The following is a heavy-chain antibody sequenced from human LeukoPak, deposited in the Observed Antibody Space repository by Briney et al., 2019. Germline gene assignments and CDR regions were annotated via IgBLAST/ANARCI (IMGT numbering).Heavy chain of an antibody. CDR2: INPNSGGT. J-gene: IGHJ4*02. Sequence: GASVKVSCKASGYSFTGYYMHRVRQAPGQGLEWMGCINPNSGGTDYAQKFQGRVTMTRDTSISTAYMELSRLTSDDTAVYYCAGLSGYDPYYFDYWGQGTLVAVSS. CDR3: AGLSGYDPYYFDY. CDR1: GYSFTGYY. V-gene: IGHV1-2*02. D-gene: IGHD5-12*01.